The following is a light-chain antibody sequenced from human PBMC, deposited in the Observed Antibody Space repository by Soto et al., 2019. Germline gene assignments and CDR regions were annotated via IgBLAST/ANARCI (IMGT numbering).Light chain of an antibody. J-gene: IGLJ1*01. V-gene: IGLV2-8*01. CDR2: EVT. CDR1: SSDVGGYNY. CDR3: SSYAGSDNYV. Sequence: QSVLTQPPSASGSPGQSVTISCTGTSSDVGGYNYISWYQQHPGKAPKRLIYEVTKWPSGVPDRFSGSKSGNTASLTVSGLQAEDEADYYCSSYAGSDNYVFGTGTKLTVL.